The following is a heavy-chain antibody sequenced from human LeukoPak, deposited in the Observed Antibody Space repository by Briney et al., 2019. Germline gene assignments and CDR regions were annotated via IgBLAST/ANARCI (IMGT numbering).Heavy chain of an antibody. CDR3: ARYQDSSGYYYDDTFDI. CDR2: INSDGSST. D-gene: IGHD3-22*01. CDR1: GFTFSSYW. V-gene: IGHV3-74*01. J-gene: IGHJ3*02. Sequence: GGSLRLSCAASGFTFSSYWMHWVRQAPGKGLVWVSRINSDGSSTSYADSVKGRFTISRDNAKNTLYLQMNSLRAEDTAVYYCARYQDSSGYYYDDTFDIWGQGTMVTVSS.